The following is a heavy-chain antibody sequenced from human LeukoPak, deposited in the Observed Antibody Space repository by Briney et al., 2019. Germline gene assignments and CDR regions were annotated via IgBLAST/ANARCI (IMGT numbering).Heavy chain of an antibody. D-gene: IGHD3-10*01. J-gene: IGHJ5*02. Sequence: TSETLSLTCAVYGGSFSGYYWSWIRQPPGKGLEWIGEINHSGSTNYNPSLKSRVTISVDTSKNQFSLKLSSVTAADTAVYYCARLRGEYGSGSYRGPNIRFDPWGQGTLVTVSS. V-gene: IGHV4-34*01. CDR2: INHSGST. CDR3: ARLRGEYGSGSYRGPNIRFDP. CDR1: GGSFSGYY.